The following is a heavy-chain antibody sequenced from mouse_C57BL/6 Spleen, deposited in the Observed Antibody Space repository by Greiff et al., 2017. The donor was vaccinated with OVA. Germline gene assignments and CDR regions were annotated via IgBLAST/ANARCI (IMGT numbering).Heavy chain of an antibody. J-gene: IGHJ4*01. CDR3: ARSKLGTPYAMDY. Sequence: EVKLQQSGPELVKPGASVKMSCKASGYTFTDYNMHWVKQSHGKSLEWIGYINPNNGGTSYNQKFKGKATLTVNKSSSTAYMELRSLTSEDSAVYYCARSKLGTPYAMDYWGQGTSVTVSS. D-gene: IGHD4-1*01. V-gene: IGHV1-22*01. CDR2: INPNNGGT. CDR1: GYTFTDYN.